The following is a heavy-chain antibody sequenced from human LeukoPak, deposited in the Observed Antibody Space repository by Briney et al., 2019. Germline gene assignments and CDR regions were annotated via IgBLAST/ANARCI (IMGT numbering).Heavy chain of an antibody. Sequence: GGSLRLSCAASGFTFRSYNFHWVRQAPGKGLEWVSFISSSSSSIYYADSVKGRFTISRDNSKNTLYLQMSSLSAEDTAVYYCARTTTPHYYGSGSYALGYWGQGTLVTVPS. J-gene: IGHJ4*02. CDR2: ISSSSSSI. CDR3: ARTTTPHYYGSGSYALGY. D-gene: IGHD3-10*01. CDR1: GFTFRSYN. V-gene: IGHV3-21*01.